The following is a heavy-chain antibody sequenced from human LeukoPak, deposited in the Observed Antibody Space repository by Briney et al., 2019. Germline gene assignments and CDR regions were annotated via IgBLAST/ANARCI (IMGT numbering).Heavy chain of an antibody. CDR1: GFTFSSYE. V-gene: IGHV3-48*03. CDR2: ISSSGSTI. J-gene: IGHJ4*02. CDR3: ARDGHSSSWYPAPSDY. D-gene: IGHD6-13*01. Sequence: PGGSLRLSCAASGFTFSSYEMNWVRQAPGKGLEWVSYISSSGSTIYYADSVKGRFTISRDNAKNSLYLQMNSLRAEDTAVYYCARDGHSSSWYPAPSDYWGQGTLVTVSS.